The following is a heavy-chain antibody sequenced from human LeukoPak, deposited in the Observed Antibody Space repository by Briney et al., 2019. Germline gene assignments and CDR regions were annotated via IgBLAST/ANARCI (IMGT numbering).Heavy chain of an antibody. D-gene: IGHD4-17*01. Sequence: ASETLSLTCTVSGGSISSYYWSWIRQPPGKGLEWIGYIYYSGSTNYNPSLKSRVTISVDTSKNQFSLKLSSVTAADTAVYYCARRTGDYVNYYYGMDAWGQGTTVTVSS. J-gene: IGHJ6*02. CDR3: ARRTGDYVNYYYGMDA. V-gene: IGHV4-59*08. CDR2: IYYSGST. CDR1: GGSISSYY.